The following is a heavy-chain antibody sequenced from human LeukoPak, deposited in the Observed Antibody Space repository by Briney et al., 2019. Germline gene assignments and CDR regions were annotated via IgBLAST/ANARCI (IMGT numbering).Heavy chain of an antibody. D-gene: IGHD3-16*01. V-gene: IGHV3-23*01. J-gene: IGHJ4*02. CDR1: GITFSNHG. CDR3: AQDGASIRFDN. CDR2: VSTSGDVK. Sequence: GGSLRLSCAASGITFSNHGMNWVRQAPGKGLEWVSGVSTSGDVKWYADSVKGRFIISRDNSKNTLYLQMNSLRAEDTAVYYCAQDGASIRFDNWGQGTLVTVSS.